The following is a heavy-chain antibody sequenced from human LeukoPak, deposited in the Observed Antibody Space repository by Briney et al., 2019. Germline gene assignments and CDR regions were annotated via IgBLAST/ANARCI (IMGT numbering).Heavy chain of an antibody. CDR2: ISGSGGST. V-gene: IGHV3-23*01. Sequence: GGSLRLSXAASGFTFSSYAMSWVRQAPGKGLEWVSAISGSGGSTYYADSVKGRFTISRDSSKNTLYLQMNSLRAEDTAVYYCAKAHYDSSGYYYAFDYWGQGTLVAVSS. D-gene: IGHD3-22*01. CDR3: AKAHYDSSGYYYAFDY. J-gene: IGHJ4*02. CDR1: GFTFSSYA.